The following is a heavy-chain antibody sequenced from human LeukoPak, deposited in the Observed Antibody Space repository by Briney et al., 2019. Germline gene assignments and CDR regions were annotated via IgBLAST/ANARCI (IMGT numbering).Heavy chain of an antibody. CDR2: IYPGDSDT. J-gene: IGHJ4*02. CDR3: ARASTLDY. CDR1: GYNFPSYW. Sequence: GESLKISCKGSGYNFPSYWIGWVRQLPGKGLEWVGIIYPGDSDTRYSPSFQGQVTISVDRSITTAYLQWNSLRASDTAIYYYARASTLDYWGQGTLVTVSS. V-gene: IGHV5-51*01. D-gene: IGHD1-1*01.